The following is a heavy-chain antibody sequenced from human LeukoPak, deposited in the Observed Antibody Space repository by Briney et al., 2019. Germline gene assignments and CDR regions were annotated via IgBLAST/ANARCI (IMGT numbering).Heavy chain of an antibody. CDR2: NYYSGTT. J-gene: IGHJ4*02. CDR1: GGSISTYY. CDR3: ARVGSGSFDY. D-gene: IGHD3-10*01. Sequence: SETLSLTCTVSGGSISTYYWSWIRQPPGKGLEWIGYNYYSGTTIYNPSLKSRVTISVDTSKNQFSLKLSSVTAADTAVYYCARVGSGSFDYWGQGALVTVSS. V-gene: IGHV4-59*01.